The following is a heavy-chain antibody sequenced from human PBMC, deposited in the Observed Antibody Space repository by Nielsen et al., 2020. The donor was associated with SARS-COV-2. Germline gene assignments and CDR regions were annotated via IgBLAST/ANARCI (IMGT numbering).Heavy chain of an antibody. CDR2: IDPSDSYT. V-gene: IGHV5-10-1*01. J-gene: IGHJ4*02. Sequence: GESLKTSCKTFGYSFLTYLISWVRQMPGKGLEWMGRIDPSDSYTNHTPSFQGHITISVYTSITIASLQWRGLEASNTAIYFCASLEVDGRGYWGQGTLVTVSS. CDR1: GYSFLTYL. CDR3: ASLEVDGRGY. D-gene: IGHD1-1*01.